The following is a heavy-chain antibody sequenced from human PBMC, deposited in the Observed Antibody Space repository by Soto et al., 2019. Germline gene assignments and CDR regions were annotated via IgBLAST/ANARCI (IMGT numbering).Heavy chain of an antibody. J-gene: IGHJ4*02. V-gene: IGHV4-31*03. CDR3: ATSSTNYDLWSGIDY. D-gene: IGHD3-3*01. CDR2: IYYSGST. CDR1: GGSISSGGYY. Sequence: TLSLTCTVSGGSISSGGYYWSWIRQHPGKGLEWIGYIYYSGSTYYNPSLKSRVTISVDTSKNQFSLKLSSVTAADTAVYYCATSSTNYDLWSGIDYWGQGTLVTVSS.